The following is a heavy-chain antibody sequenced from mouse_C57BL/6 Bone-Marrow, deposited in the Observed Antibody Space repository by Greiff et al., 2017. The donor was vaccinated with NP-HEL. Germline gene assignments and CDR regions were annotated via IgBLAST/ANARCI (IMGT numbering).Heavy chain of an antibody. CDR3: DRMGWLRRYGKGY. CDR2: ISSGGSYT. V-gene: IGHV5-6*01. CDR1: GFTFSSYG. J-gene: IGHJ4*01. D-gene: IGHD2-2*01. Sequence: EVMLVESGGDLVKPGGSLKLSCAASGFTFSSYGMSWVRQTPDKRLEWVATISSGGSYTYYPDSVKGRFTISRDNAKNTLYLQMSSLKSEDTAMYYCDRMGWLRRYGKGYWGQGTSVTVSS.